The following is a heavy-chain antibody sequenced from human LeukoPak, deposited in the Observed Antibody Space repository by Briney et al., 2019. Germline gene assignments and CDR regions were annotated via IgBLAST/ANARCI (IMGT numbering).Heavy chain of an antibody. CDR3: ARYAWLQFRSFDY. Sequence: SETLSLTCTVSGGSVSSYCWSWIRRPPGRGLEWIGYISNSGTTNYNPSLKSRVTISVDTSKNQFSLKLSSVTAADTAVYYCARYAWLQFRSFDYWGQGTLVTVSS. D-gene: IGHD5-24*01. V-gene: IGHV4-59*02. J-gene: IGHJ4*02. CDR1: GGSVSSYC. CDR2: ISNSGTT.